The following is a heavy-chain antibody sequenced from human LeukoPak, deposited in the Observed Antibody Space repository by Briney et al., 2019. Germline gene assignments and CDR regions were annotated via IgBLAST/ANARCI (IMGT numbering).Heavy chain of an antibody. Sequence: SETLSLTCTVSGGFISSSSYYWGWIRQPPGKGLEWIGSIYYSGSTYYNPSLKSRVTISVDTSKNQFSLKLSSVTAADTAVYYCARTARSRDWFDPWGQGSLVTVSS. D-gene: IGHD2-21*02. CDR1: GGFISSSSYY. V-gene: IGHV4-39*01. CDR3: ARTARSRDWFDP. J-gene: IGHJ5*02. CDR2: IYYSGST.